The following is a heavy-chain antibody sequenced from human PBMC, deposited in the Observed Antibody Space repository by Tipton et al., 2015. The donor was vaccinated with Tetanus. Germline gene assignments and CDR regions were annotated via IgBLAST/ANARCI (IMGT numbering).Heavy chain of an antibody. D-gene: IGHD3-16*02. J-gene: IGHJ6*02. CDR3: ARDNGCMGVIVSEHYYYGMDV. Sequence: SLRLSCAASGFTFSSYSMNWVRQPPGKGLEWVSYISSSSSTIYYADSVKGRFTISRDNAKNSPYLQMNSLRAEDTAVYYCARDNGCMGVIVSEHYYYGMDVWGQGASVTVSS. V-gene: IGHV3-48*01. CDR2: ISSSSSTI. CDR1: GFTFSSYS.